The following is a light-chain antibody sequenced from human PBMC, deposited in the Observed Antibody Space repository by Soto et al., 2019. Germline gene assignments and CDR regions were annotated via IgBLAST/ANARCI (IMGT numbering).Light chain of an antibody. CDR3: AVWDDSLSGYV. J-gene: IGLJ1*01. Sequence: QSVLTQPPSASGTPGQMVTISCSGSSSNIGTNYVYWYQHLPGAAPQLIIYRNNERPSGVPVRFSGSKSGTSASLAISGLRSEDEADYYCAVWDDSLSGYVFATGTKVTVL. CDR1: SSNIGTNY. CDR2: RNN. V-gene: IGLV1-47*01.